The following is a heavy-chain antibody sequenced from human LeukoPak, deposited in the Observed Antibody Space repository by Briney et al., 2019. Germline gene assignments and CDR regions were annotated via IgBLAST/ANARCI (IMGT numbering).Heavy chain of an antibody. CDR2: INSDGSST. D-gene: IGHD1-26*01. CDR1: GFIFSVYW. V-gene: IGHV3-74*03. Sequence: PGGSLRLSCAASGFIFSVYWMDWVRQAPGKGLVWVSRINSDGSSTKYADTVKGRFTISRDNAKNTLYLQMNSLRAEDTAVYYCATPAPSGYWGQGTLVTVSS. J-gene: IGHJ4*02. CDR3: ATPAPSGY.